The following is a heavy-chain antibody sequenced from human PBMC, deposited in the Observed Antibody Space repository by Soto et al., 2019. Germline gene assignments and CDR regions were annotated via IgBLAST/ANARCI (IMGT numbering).Heavy chain of an antibody. D-gene: IGHD3-10*01. CDR2: ISSSSSYI. J-gene: IGHJ4*02. V-gene: IGHV3-21*01. Sequence: GGSLRLSCAASGFTFSSYSMNWVRQAPGKGLEWVSSISSSSSYIYYADSVKGRFTISRDNAKNSLYLQMNSLRAEDTAVYYCARDRGMVRGFFDYWGQGTLVTVSS. CDR1: GFTFSSYS. CDR3: ARDRGMVRGFFDY.